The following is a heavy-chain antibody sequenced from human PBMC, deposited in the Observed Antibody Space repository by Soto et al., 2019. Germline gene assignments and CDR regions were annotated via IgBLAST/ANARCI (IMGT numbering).Heavy chain of an antibody. Sequence: SLRLSCAASGFNFSNHWMHWVRQRPAEGLVWVSRITSDGKSKAYAESVKGRFAISRDNAKNTLYLQMNGLTAEDTAVYYCARESGDWPLNWFDPWGQGTLVTVSS. D-gene: IGHD2-21*02. V-gene: IGHV3-74*01. J-gene: IGHJ5*02. CDR3: ARESGDWPLNWFDP. CDR1: GFNFSNHW. CDR2: ITSDGKSK.